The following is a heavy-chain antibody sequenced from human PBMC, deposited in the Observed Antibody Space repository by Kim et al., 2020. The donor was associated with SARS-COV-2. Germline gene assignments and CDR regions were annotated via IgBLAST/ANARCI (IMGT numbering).Heavy chain of an antibody. CDR3: ASRYYYDSSGYSTY. V-gene: IGHV4-34*01. J-gene: IGHJ4*02. Sequence: NPSLTSRVTISVDTSKNPFSLKLSSVTAADTAVYYCASRYYYDSSGYSTYWGQGTLVTVSS. D-gene: IGHD3-22*01.